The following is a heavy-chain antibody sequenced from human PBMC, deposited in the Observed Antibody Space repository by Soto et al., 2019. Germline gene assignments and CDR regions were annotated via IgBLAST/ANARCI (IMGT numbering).Heavy chain of an antibody. Sequence: GGSLRLSCAASGFTFSSYAMSWVRQAPGKGLEWVSAISGSGGSTYYADSVKGRFTISRDNSKNTLYLQMNSLRDEDTGVYFCVSRIPSWVFDYWGLGTLVTVSS. CDR2: ISGSGGST. V-gene: IGHV3-23*01. J-gene: IGHJ4*01. D-gene: IGHD2-21*01. CDR1: GFTFSSYA. CDR3: VSRIPSWVFDY.